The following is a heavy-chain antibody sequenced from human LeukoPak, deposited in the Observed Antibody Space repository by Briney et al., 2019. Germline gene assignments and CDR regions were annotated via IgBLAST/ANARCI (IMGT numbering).Heavy chain of an antibody. D-gene: IGHD3-16*02. CDR2: TYYSGST. CDR3: ARYYDYVWGSYRIFDY. V-gene: IGHV4-39*01. Sequence: SETLSLTCTVSGGSISSSSYYWGWIRQPPGKGLEWIGSTYYSGSTYYNPSLKSRVTISVDTSKNQFSLKLSSVTAADTAVYYCARYYDYVWGSYRIFDYWGQGTLVTVP. CDR1: GGSISSSSYY. J-gene: IGHJ4*02.